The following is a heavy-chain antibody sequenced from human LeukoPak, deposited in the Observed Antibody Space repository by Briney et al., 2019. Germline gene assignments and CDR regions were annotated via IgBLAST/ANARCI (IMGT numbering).Heavy chain of an antibody. D-gene: IGHD2-15*01. CDR1: GFTFSSYA. J-gene: IGHJ6*03. Sequence: GGSLRLSCAASGFTFSSYAMSWVRQAPGKGLDWVSAISGSGGSTYYADSVKGRFTISRDNSKNTLYLQMNSLRAEDTAVYYCAKDFRDCSGGSCYYYYYMDVWGKGTTVTVSS. V-gene: IGHV3-23*01. CDR2: ISGSGGST. CDR3: AKDFRDCSGGSCYYYYYMDV.